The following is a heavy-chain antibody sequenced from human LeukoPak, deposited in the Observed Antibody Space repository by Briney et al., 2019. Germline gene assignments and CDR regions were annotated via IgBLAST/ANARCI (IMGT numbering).Heavy chain of an antibody. V-gene: IGHV4-30-2*01. Sequence: SQTLSLTCAVSGGSISSGGYSWSWIRQPPGKGLEWIGYIYHSGSTYYNPSLKSRVTISVDTSKNQFSLKLSSVTAADTAVYYCARDGIAVAGTLFQHWGQGTLVTVSS. J-gene: IGHJ1*01. D-gene: IGHD6-19*01. CDR1: GGSISSGGYS. CDR2: IYHSGST. CDR3: ARDGIAVAGTLFQH.